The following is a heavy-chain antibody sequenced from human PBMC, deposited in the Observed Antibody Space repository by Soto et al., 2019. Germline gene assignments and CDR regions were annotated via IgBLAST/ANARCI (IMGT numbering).Heavy chain of an antibody. D-gene: IGHD4-17*01. V-gene: IGHV4-39*01. Sequence: QLQLQESGPGLVKPSETLSLTCTVSGGSISSSSYYWGWIRQPPGKGLEWIGSIDYSGSTYYNPYLKSRVTIPVDTSKSQSALKLSSVTAADTAVYYCASLYGDYFDYWGQGTLFTVSS. CDR1: GGSISSSSYY. CDR2: IDYSGST. CDR3: ASLYGDYFDY. J-gene: IGHJ4*02.